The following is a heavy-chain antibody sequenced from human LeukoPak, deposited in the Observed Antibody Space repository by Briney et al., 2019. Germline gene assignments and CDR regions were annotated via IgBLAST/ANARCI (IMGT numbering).Heavy chain of an antibody. CDR3: AKDSHWILFDD. Sequence: GGTLRLSCSASGFTFTTYGMNWVRQVPGKGLEWVSGIGGSGTRTYYADSVKGRFTISRDNSKNTLYLQMNSLRDEDTAVYYCAKDSHWILFDDWGQGTLVTVSS. J-gene: IGHJ4*02. CDR2: IGGSGTRT. V-gene: IGHV3-23*01. D-gene: IGHD2-2*03. CDR1: GFTFTTYG.